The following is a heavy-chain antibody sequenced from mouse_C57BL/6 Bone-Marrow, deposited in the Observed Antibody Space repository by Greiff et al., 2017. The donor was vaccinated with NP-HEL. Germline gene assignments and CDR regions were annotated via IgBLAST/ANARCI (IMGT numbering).Heavy chain of an antibody. CDR3: ARSPREAGSGTRGV. D-gene: IGHD1-3*01. CDR1: GYTFTSYW. Sequence: QVQLQQPGAELVRPGTSVKLSCKASGYTFTSYWMHWVKQRPGQGLEWIGVIDPSDSYTNYNQKFKGKATLTVDTSSSTAYLQLSSLPSEDSAVLDYARSPREAGSGTRGVWGKGTTLTVSS. V-gene: IGHV1-59*01. CDR2: IDPSDSYT. J-gene: IGHJ2*01.